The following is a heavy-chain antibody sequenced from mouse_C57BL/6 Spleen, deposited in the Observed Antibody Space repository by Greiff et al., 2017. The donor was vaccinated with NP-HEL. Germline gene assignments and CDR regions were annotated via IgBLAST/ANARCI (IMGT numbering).Heavy chain of an antibody. CDR1: GFNIKDDY. Sequence: VQLKESGAELVRPGASVKLSCTASGFNIKDDYMHWVKQRPEQGLEWIGWIDPENGDTEYASKFQGKATITADTSSNTAYLQLSRLTSEDTAVYFCTSTMITRAWFAYWGQGTLVTVSA. CDR2: IDPENGDT. J-gene: IGHJ3*01. D-gene: IGHD2-4*01. CDR3: TSTMITRAWFAY. V-gene: IGHV14-4*01.